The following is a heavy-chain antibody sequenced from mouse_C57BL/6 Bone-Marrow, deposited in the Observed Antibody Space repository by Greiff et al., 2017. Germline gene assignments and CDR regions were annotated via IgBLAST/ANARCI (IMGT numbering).Heavy chain of an antibody. CDR1: GYTFTSYW. CDR3: ARLGRFDY. Sequence: QVQLQQPGAELVLPGASVKLSCKASGYTFTSYWMHWVKQRPGQGLEWIGEIDPSDSYTNSNQKFKGKSTLTVDKSSCAAYMQLSSQTSEDSAVYYCARLGRFDYWGQGTTLTVSS. V-gene: IGHV1-69*01. CDR2: IDPSDSYT. J-gene: IGHJ2*01. D-gene: IGHD4-1*01.